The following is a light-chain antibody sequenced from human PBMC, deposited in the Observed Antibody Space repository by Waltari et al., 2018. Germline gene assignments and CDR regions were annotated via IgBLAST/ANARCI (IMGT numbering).Light chain of an antibody. J-gene: IGLJ3*02. V-gene: IGLV5-37*01. CDR2: YKSDSEK. CDR3: MFWPSNVWV. Sequence: QPVLTQPPSSSASPGESARLTCTLPSDINVGDFNIYWYQHKPGSPPSFLLYYKSDSEKPQGSGVPSRFSGSKDASANAGILLISGLQSEDEADYYCMFWPSNVWVFGGGTKLTVL. CDR1: SDINVGDFN.